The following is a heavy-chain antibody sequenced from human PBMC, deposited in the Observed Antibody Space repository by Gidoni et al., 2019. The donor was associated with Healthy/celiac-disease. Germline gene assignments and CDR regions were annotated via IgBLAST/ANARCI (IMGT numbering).Heavy chain of an antibody. CDR2: ISWNSGSI. D-gene: IGHD4-17*01. CDR1: GFTFDDYA. V-gene: IGHV3-9*01. CDR3: AKDAYGDLDAFDI. J-gene: IGHJ3*02. Sequence: DVQLVESGGGLVQPGRSLRLSSAASGFTFDDYAMHWVRQASGKGLEWVSGISWNSGSIGYADSVKGRFTISRDNAKNSLYLQMNSLRAEDTALYYCAKDAYGDLDAFDIWGQGTMVTVSS.